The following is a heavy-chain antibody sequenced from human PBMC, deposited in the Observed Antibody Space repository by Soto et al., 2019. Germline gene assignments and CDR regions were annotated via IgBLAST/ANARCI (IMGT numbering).Heavy chain of an antibody. CDR2: ISGSGGST. CDR3: AKDLGIGPYYFDS. CDR1: GFTFSSYA. Sequence: GGSLRLSCAASGFTFSSYAMNWVRQAPGKGLEWVSAISGSGGSTYYADSVKGRFTISRDNPKNTLYLQMNSLRAEDTAVYYCAKDLGIGPYYFDSWGQGTLVTVSS. V-gene: IGHV3-23*01. D-gene: IGHD7-27*01. J-gene: IGHJ4*02.